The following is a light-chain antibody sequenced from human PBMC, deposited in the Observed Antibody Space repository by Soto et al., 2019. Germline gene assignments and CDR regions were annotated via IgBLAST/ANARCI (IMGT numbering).Light chain of an antibody. CDR3: QQYNKWPPVT. J-gene: IGKJ1*01. CDR1: ESVSSN. V-gene: IGKV3-15*01. CDR2: DVS. Sequence: EIVMTQSPATLSVSPGERATLSCRASESVSSNLAWYQQKPGQAPRLLMYDVSTRGTGIPDRFSGSGSGTEFTLTSSSLQSEDLAVYYCQQYNKWPPVTFGQGTKVESK.